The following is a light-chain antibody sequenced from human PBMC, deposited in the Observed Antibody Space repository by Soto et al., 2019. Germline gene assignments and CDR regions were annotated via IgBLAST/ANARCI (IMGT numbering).Light chain of an antibody. CDR3: QQYNSYPLT. J-gene: IGKJ4*01. V-gene: IGKV1-16*02. CDR2: GAS. Sequence: DIQMTQSPSSLSASVGDRVTITCRASQDINDYLAWFQQRPGKAPKSLIYGASTLQSGVPSKFGGSGSGTDFTLNISSLQPEDFATYYCQQYNSYPLTFGGGTKVEIK. CDR1: QDINDY.